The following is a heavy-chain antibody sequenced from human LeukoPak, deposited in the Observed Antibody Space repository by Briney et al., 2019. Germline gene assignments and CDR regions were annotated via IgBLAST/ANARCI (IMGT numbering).Heavy chain of an antibody. D-gene: IGHD2-21*01. CDR2: ISSSGSTI. Sequence: GGSLRLSCAASGFTFSSYEMNWVRQAPGKGLEWVSYISSSGSTIYYADSVKGRFTISRDNAKNSLHLQMNSLRAEDTAVYHCARDQECGGDCYSYGMDVWGQGTTVTVSS. CDR1: GFTFSSYE. CDR3: ARDQECGGDCYSYGMDV. V-gene: IGHV3-48*03. J-gene: IGHJ6*02.